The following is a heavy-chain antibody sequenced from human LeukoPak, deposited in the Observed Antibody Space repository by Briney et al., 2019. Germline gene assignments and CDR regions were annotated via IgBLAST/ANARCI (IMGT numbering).Heavy chain of an antibody. V-gene: IGHV3-23*01. CDR1: QFTFSYYA. D-gene: IGHD3-10*01. CDR3: AKEIYAYGSRGFNY. Sequence: GGSLRPSCSASQFTFSYYAMTWVRQAPGKGLEWVSGVSSSGDYTYYANSVKGRFTISRDNSKNTLYLQLSSLRVEDTAVYYCAKEIYAYGSRGFNYWGQGTLVTVSS. CDR2: VSSSGDYT. J-gene: IGHJ4*02.